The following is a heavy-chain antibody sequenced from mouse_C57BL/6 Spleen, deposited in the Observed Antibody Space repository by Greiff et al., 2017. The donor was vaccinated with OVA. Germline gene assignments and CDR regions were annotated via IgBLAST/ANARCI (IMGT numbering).Heavy chain of an antibody. V-gene: IGHV1-82*01. D-gene: IGHD5-1*01. Sequence: VQLQESGPELVKPGASVKISCKASGYAFSSSWMHWVKQRPGKGLEWIGRIYPGDGDTNYNGKFKGKATLTAAKSSSTAYMQLSSPTSEDSAVYFCAKGRVLDFDYWGQGTTLTVSS. CDR1: GYAFSSSW. CDR2: IYPGDGDT. CDR3: AKGRVLDFDY. J-gene: IGHJ2*01.